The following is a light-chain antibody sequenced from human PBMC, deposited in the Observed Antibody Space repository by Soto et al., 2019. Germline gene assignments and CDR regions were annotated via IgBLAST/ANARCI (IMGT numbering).Light chain of an antibody. J-gene: IGLJ2*01. V-gene: IGLV2-14*01. CDR2: DVS. CDR3: SSYTSRSTLVV. CDR1: SSDVGGYNY. Sequence: QSALTQPASVSGSPGQSITISCTGTSSDVGGYNYVSWYQQHPGKAPKLMIYDVSNRPSGVSNRFSGSKSGNTASLTISGLQAADEADYYCSSYTSRSTLVVFGGGTKQTVL.